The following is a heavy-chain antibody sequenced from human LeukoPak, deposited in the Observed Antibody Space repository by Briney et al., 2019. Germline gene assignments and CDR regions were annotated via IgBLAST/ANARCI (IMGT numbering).Heavy chain of an antibody. V-gene: IGHV5-51*01. CDR2: IYPGDSDT. D-gene: IGHD3-22*01. CDR3: ARLNYYDSSGYESNWFEP. J-gene: IGHJ5*02. Sequence: GESLKISCKGSGYSFTSYWIGWVRQMPGKGLEWMGIIYPGDSDTRYSPSFQGQVTISADKSISTAYLQWSSLKASDTAMYYCARLNYYDSSGYESNWFEPWGQGTLVTVSS. CDR1: GYSFTSYW.